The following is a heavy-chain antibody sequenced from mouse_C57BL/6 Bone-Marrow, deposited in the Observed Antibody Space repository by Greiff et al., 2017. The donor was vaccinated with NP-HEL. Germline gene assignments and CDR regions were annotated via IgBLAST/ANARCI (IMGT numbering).Heavy chain of an antibody. CDR2: IYPGDGDT. J-gene: IGHJ4*01. Sequence: QVQLQQSGPELVKPGASVKISCKASGYAFSSSWMNWVKQRPGKGLEWIGRIYPGDGDTNYNGKFKGKATLTADNSSSTAYMQLSSLTSEDSAVYFCAVWSDMDYWGQGTSVTVSS. V-gene: IGHV1-82*01. D-gene: IGHD2-10*02. CDR3: AVWSDMDY. CDR1: GYAFSSSW.